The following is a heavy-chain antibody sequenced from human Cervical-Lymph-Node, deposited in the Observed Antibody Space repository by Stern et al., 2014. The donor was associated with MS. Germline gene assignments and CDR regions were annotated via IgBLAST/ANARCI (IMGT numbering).Heavy chain of an antibody. CDR3: VRRRDSAGYDTFDL. V-gene: IGHV5-51*01. CDR2: IYPADSDT. D-gene: IGHD3-22*01. J-gene: IGHJ3*01. Sequence: VQLMQSGAEVKKPGESLKISCRTSGYTFSNFWIGWVRQMPGKGLEWMGVIYPADSDTTYSPSFQGQVTISADESISTAYLQWRSLKASDTAMYYCVRRRDSAGYDTFDLWGQGTMLIVSS. CDR1: GYTFSNFW.